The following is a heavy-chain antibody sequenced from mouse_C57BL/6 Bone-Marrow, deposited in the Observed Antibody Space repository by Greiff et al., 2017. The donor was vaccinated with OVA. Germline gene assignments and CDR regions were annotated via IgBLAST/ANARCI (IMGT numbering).Heavy chain of an antibody. CDR1: GYTFTGYW. Sequence: QVQLQQSGAELMKPGASVKLSCKATGYTFTGYWIEWVKQRPGHGLEWIGEILPGSGSTNYNEKFKGKATFTADTSSNPAYMQLSSLTTEDSAIYYCARSITTVVATRCYWYFDVWGTGTTVTVSS. D-gene: IGHD1-1*01. CDR3: ARSITTVVATRCYWYFDV. V-gene: IGHV1-9*01. J-gene: IGHJ1*03. CDR2: ILPGSGST.